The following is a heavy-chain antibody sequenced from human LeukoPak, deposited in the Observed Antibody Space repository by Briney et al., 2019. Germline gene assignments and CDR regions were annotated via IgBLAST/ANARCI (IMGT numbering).Heavy chain of an antibody. CDR2: INSDGSTT. Sequence: GGSLRLSCAASGFIFSNHAMSWVRQAPGKGLVWVSRINSDGSTTSYADSVKGRFTISRDNAKNTLYLQMNSLRAEDTAVYYCARDGYDFSLQHWGQGTLVTVSS. V-gene: IGHV3-74*01. CDR3: ARDGYDFSLQH. D-gene: IGHD3/OR15-3a*01. J-gene: IGHJ1*01. CDR1: GFIFSNHA.